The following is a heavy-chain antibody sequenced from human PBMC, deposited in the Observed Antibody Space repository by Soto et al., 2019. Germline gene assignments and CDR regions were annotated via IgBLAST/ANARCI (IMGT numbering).Heavy chain of an antibody. CDR1: GYSFATSW. CDR3: ARRSDSGYEYFDY. CDR2: IYPGDSDT. D-gene: IGHD5-12*01. J-gene: IGHJ4*02. Sequence: PGESLKISCKGSGYSFATSWIGWVRQTPGKGLEWMGIIYPGDSDTRYSPSFQGQVTISADKSIGTAYLQWSSLKASDTAMYYRARRSDSGYEYFDYWGQGTLVTVS. V-gene: IGHV5-51*01.